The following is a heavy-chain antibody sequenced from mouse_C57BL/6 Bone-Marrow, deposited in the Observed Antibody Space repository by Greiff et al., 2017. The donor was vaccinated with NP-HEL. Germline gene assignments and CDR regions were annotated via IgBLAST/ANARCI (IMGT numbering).Heavy chain of an antibody. CDR2: IDPSDSET. Sequence: QVQLQQPGAELVRPGSSVKLSCKASGYTFTSYWMHWVKQRPIQGLEWIGNIDPSDSETHYIQKFKDKATLTVDKSSSTAYMQLSSLTSEDSAVYYCAREEVYYGNPYYFDYWGQGTTLTVSS. CDR1: GYTFTSYW. V-gene: IGHV1-52*01. D-gene: IGHD2-1*01. CDR3: AREEVYYGNPYYFDY. J-gene: IGHJ2*01.